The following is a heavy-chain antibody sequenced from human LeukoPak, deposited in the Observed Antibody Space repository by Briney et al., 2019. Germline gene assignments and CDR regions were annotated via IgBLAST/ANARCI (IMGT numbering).Heavy chain of an antibody. J-gene: IGHJ4*02. Sequence: SETLSLTCTVSGGSISSYYWNWIRQTPGKGLEWIGYISYTGSTNYNPSLKSRVTISVDTSKNQFSLQLSSVTTADTAVYYCARDRSPWIGVFEYWGQGTLVTVFS. D-gene: IGHD3-16*01. CDR2: ISYTGST. CDR1: GGSISSYY. V-gene: IGHV4-59*01. CDR3: ARDRSPWIGVFEY.